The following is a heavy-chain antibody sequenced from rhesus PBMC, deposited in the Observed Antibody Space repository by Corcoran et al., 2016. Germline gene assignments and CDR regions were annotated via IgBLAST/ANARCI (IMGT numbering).Heavy chain of an antibody. D-gene: IGHD5-42*01. CDR3: ARQDSKKKGYNALDV. J-gene: IGHJ5-2*02. CDR1: GGSFRVFY. CDR2: FHGGGGST. V-gene: IGHV4S11*01. Sequence: QVQLQESGPGLVKPSEILSLTCTVSGGSFRVFYWNWSRQSVGKGLEWIGVFHGGGGSTNYNPTLRSRLTLSVDSSKNQVSLALLSVTAADTAVYYCARQDSKKKGYNALDVWGRGIQVTVSS.